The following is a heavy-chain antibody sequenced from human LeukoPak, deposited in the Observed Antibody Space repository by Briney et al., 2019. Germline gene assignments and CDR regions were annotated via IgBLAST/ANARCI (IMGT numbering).Heavy chain of an antibody. D-gene: IGHD3-10*01. V-gene: IGHV1-46*01. Sequence: ASVKVSCKAFAYTFTGYWMHWVRQAPGQGPEWMGVISPSGGSTIYAQKFKGRVTLTRDMSTSTDYLELSSLRSEDTAVYYCARDSSVRDEAWWFNPWGQGTLVTVSS. J-gene: IGHJ5*02. CDR1: AYTFTGYW. CDR2: ISPSGGST. CDR3: ARDSSVRDEAWWFNP.